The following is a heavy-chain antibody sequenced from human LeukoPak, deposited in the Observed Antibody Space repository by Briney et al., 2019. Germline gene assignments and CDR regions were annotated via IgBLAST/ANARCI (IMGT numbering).Heavy chain of an antibody. CDR2: IKQDGSEK. Sequence: GGSLRLSCAASGFTFSIYWMSWVRQAPGKGLEWVANIKQDGSEKYYVDSVKGRFTISRDNANNSLYLQMYSLRGEDTAVYYCARGGDYLDFWGQGTLVTVSS. CDR1: GFTFSIYW. J-gene: IGHJ4*02. CDR3: ARGGDYLDF. V-gene: IGHV3-7*05.